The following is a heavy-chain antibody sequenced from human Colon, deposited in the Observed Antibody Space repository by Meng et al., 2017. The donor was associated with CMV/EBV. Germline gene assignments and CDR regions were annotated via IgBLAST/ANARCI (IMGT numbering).Heavy chain of an antibody. CDR2: IRSDGSAT. Sequence: QVQLRQAGAGVKEPGASVKVSCKTSGYPFSDYYMHWVRQAPGQGLEWMGWIRSDGSATNYAQKFRGRVTMTRDASVSTAYMELSGLTSDDTAVYFCVRSSGWSLFDYWGPGALVTVSS. CDR1: GYPFSDYY. J-gene: IGHJ4*02. V-gene: IGHV1-2*02. D-gene: IGHD6-19*01. CDR3: VRSSGWSLFDY.